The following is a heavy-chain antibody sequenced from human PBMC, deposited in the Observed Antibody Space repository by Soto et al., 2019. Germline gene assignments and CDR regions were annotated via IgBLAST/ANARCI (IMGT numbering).Heavy chain of an antibody. CDR1: GGTFRSYT. D-gene: IGHD6-19*01. CDR3: ARDSSGWYGG. V-gene: IGHV1-69*08. CDR2: IIPIHGIA. J-gene: IGHJ4*02. Sequence: QVQLVQSGAEVKKPGSSVKVSCKASGGTFRSYTISWVRQAPGQGLEWMGRIIPIHGIANYAQKFQGRVTLTADKSTSTAYMELSSLRSEDTAVYYCARDSSGWYGGWGQGTLVTVSS.